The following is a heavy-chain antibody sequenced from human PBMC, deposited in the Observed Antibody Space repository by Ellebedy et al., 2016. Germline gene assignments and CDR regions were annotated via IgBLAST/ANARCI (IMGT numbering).Heavy chain of an antibody. D-gene: IGHD3-10*01. Sequence: GESLKISXAASGFTFSSYWMSWVRQAPGKGLEWVANIKQDGSEKYYVDSVKGRFTISRDNAQNSLYLQMNSLRAEDTAVFYCARYSYGSGSYFDYWGQGTLVTVSS. CDR2: IKQDGSEK. V-gene: IGHV3-7*04. CDR3: ARYSYGSGSYFDY. CDR1: GFTFSSYW. J-gene: IGHJ4*02.